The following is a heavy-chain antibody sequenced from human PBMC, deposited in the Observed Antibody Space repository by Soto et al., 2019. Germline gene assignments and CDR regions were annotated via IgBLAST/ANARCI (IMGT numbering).Heavy chain of an antibody. V-gene: IGHV3-30*03. CDR3: ASWPLGY. Sequence: QVQLVESGGGVVQPGRSLRLSCAASGFTFSNYGMHWVRQAPGKGLEWVAVISYDGSNKYYADSVKGRFTISRDNSKNTLYLQMNSLRAEDTAVYYCASWPLGYWGQGTLVTVSS. CDR2: ISYDGSNK. CDR1: GFTFSNYG. J-gene: IGHJ4*02.